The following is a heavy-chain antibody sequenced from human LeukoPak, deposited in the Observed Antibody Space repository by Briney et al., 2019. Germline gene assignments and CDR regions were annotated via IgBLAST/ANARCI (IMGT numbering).Heavy chain of an antibody. CDR2: INPNSGGT. CDR3: ARPSGGYFDWLVIDY. V-gene: IGHV1-2*02. CDR1: GYTFTGYY. D-gene: IGHD3-9*01. Sequence: GASVKVSCKASGYTFTGYYMHWVRQAPGQGLEWMGWINPNSGGTNYAQKFQGRVTMTRDTSISTAYMELSRLRSDDTAVYYCARPSGGYFDWLVIDYWGQGTLVTVSS. J-gene: IGHJ4*02.